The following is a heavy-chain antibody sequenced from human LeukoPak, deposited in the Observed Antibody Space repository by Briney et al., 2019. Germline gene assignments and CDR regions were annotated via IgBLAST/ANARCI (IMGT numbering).Heavy chain of an antibody. Sequence: ASVKVSCKASGDTFSSSSITWVRQAPGQGLEWMGRIIPILGTANYAQKLQGRVTITADKSTTTSYMELRSLRSDDTAVYYCARPWRVGYNFGFDSWGQGTLVTVSS. J-gene: IGHJ4*02. CDR1: GDTFSSSS. V-gene: IGHV1-69*08. CDR2: IIPILGTA. CDR3: ARPWRVGYNFGFDS. D-gene: IGHD5-24*01.